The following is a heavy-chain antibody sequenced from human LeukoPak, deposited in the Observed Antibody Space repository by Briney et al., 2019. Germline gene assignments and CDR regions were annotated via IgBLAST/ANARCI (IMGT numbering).Heavy chain of an antibody. CDR3: ARWYSSSGYFDY. V-gene: IGHV4-38-2*01. CDR2: MYHSGDT. Sequence: PSETLSLTCAVSGYSISRSYYWGWIRQPPGKGLEWIGSMYHSGDTYYNPSLKGRVTISVDTSKNQFSLKLTPVTAADTAVYYCARWYSSSGYFDYWGQGTLVTVSS. D-gene: IGHD6-13*01. J-gene: IGHJ4*02. CDR1: GYSISRSYY.